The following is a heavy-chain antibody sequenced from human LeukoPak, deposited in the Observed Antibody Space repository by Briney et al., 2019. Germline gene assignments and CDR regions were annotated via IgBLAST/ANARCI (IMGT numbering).Heavy chain of an antibody. J-gene: IGHJ4*02. Sequence: SGTLSLTCAVSGGSISSYYWSWIRQPPGKGLEWIGYIYYSGSTNYNPSLKSRVTISVDTSKNQFSLKLSSVTAADTAVYYCARVRGGNSSGWYPVLDYWGQGTLVTVSS. D-gene: IGHD6-19*01. CDR3: ARVRGGNSSGWYPVLDY. V-gene: IGHV4-59*01. CDR2: IYYSGST. CDR1: GGSISSYY.